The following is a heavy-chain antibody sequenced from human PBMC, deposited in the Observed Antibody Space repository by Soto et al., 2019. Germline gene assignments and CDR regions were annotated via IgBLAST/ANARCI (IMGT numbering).Heavy chain of an antibody. Sequence: QLHLQESGPGLVKPSETLSLTCTVSGGSISRTTYSWGWIRQPPGKGLEWIGNVYYSGRTSYITSLRSRVTVSIDTSRNQLSLKLTSVTAADTAVYYCVTYREWGQGTLVTVSS. D-gene: IGHD3-16*02. CDR3: VTYRE. CDR1: GGSISRTTYS. V-gene: IGHV4-39*01. J-gene: IGHJ4*02. CDR2: VYYSGRT.